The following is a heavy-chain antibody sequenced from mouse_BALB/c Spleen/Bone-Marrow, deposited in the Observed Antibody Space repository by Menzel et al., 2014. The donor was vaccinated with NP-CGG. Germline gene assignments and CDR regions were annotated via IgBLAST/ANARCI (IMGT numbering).Heavy chain of an antibody. J-gene: IGHJ4*01. CDR1: GYTFTNYW. V-gene: IGHV1-9*01. CDR3: ARRGALRAMDY. Sequence: QVQLQQSGAELMRPGASVKISCKASGYTFTNYWIEWVKRRPGHGLEWIGEILPGRGSPNYNEKFKGKATFALDTSSNTSYMQLSSLTSEDSAVYYCARRGALRAMDYWGQGPSVTVSS. CDR2: ILPGRGSP.